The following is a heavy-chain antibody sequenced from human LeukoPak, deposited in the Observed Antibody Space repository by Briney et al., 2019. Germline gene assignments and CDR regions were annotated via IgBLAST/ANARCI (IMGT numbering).Heavy chain of an antibody. CDR1: GFTFSNHF. J-gene: IGHJ4*02. Sequence: GGSLRLSCSTSGFTFSNHFMHWVRQAPGKGLEYVSSIGPNGASTLYADSVKGRFTISRDNSKNALYLQLTSLRLEDTALYYCVKDLTGTWSFDYWGQGTLVTVTS. D-gene: IGHD3-9*01. V-gene: IGHV3-64D*06. CDR2: IGPNGAST. CDR3: VKDLTGTWSFDY.